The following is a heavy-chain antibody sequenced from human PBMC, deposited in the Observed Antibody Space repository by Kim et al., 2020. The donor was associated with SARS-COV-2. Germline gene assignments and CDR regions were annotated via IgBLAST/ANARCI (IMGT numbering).Heavy chain of an antibody. V-gene: IGHV3-23*01. Sequence: GGSLRLSCAASGFTFSSYAMSWVRQAPGKGLEWVSAISGSGGSTYYADSVKGRFTISRDNSKNTLYLQMNSLRAEDTAVYYRAKNYDILTGYYRAPHDYWGQGTLVTVSS. CDR2: ISGSGGST. J-gene: IGHJ4*02. CDR3: AKNYDILTGYYRAPHDY. D-gene: IGHD3-9*01. CDR1: GFTFSSYA.